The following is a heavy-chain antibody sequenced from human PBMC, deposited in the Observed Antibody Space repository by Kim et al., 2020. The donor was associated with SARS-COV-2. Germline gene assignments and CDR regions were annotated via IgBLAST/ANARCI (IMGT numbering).Heavy chain of an antibody. CDR3: ARGFDY. J-gene: IGHJ4*02. Sequence: SSSRYTNSADSVKGRFTIARDNAKNSLYLQMNSLRAEDTAVYYCARGFDYWGQGTLVTVSS. V-gene: IGHV3-11*05. CDR2: SSSRYT.